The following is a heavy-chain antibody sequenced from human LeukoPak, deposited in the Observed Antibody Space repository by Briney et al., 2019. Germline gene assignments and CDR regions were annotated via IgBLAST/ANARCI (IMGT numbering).Heavy chain of an antibody. V-gene: IGHV5-51*01. CDR2: IYPADSDT. D-gene: IGHD5-18*01. J-gene: IGHJ4*02. CDR1: GYSFTSYW. Sequence: GESLKISCKGSGYSFTSYWIAWVRQMPGKGLEWMGVIYPADSDTRYSPSFQGQVTISADKSISTAYLQWSSLKASDTATYYCARLRGYSYGYIDYWGQGTLVTVSS. CDR3: ARLRGYSYGYIDY.